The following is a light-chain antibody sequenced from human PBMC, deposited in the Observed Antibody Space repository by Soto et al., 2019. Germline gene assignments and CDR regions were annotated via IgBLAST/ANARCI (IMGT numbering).Light chain of an antibody. J-gene: IGLJ2*01. Sequence: QSVLTQPPSASGTPGQRVTISCSGSSSNIGSNYVYWYQQLPGTAPKLLIYRNNQRPSGVPDRFSGSKSGTSASLAISGLRSEDEADYYCATWDVSLSGVVVFGGGTKLTVL. CDR3: ATWDVSLSGVVV. CDR1: SSNIGSNY. CDR2: RNN. V-gene: IGLV1-47*01.